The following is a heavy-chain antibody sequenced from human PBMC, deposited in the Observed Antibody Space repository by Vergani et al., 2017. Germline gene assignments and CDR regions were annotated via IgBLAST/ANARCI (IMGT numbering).Heavy chain of an antibody. CDR3: AAQRETTNWFDP. Sequence: QVQLPESGPGLVKPLQTLFLTCTVPGGPLRSGSYYWSWIRQPAGKGLDWIGRIYTSGSTHHNPPLKSRVTISVDTSKDQFSLKLSSVTAADPAVYYCAAQRETTNWFDPWGQGTLVTVSS. D-gene: IGHD1-7*01. J-gene: IGHJ5*02. CDR2: IYTSGST. CDR1: GGPLRSGSYY. V-gene: IGHV4-61*02.